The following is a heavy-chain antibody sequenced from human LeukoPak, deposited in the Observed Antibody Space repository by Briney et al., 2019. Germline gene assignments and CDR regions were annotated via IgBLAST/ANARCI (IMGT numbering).Heavy chain of an antibody. V-gene: IGHV1-18*01. CDR1: GCTFTSYG. J-gene: IGHJ5*02. CDR2: ISAYNGNT. D-gene: IGHD3-10*01. Sequence: ASVKVSCKASGCTFTSYGISWVRQAPGQGLEWMGWISAYNGNTNYAQKLQGRVTMTTDTSTSTAYMELRSLRSEDTAVYYCARGYYGSGSLTHWFDPWGQGTLVTVSS. CDR3: ARGYYGSGSLTHWFDP.